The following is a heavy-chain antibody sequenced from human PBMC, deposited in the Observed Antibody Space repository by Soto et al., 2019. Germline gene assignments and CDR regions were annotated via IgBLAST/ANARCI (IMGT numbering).Heavy chain of an antibody. CDR3: ARSGWTTGFDY. CDR1: GFTFSSYD. D-gene: IGHD6-19*01. J-gene: IGHJ4*02. Sequence: GGSLRLSCAASGFTFSSYDMHWVRQATGKGLEWVSAIGTAGDTYYPGSVKGRFTISRENAKNSLYLQMNSLRAGDTAVYYCARSGWTTGFDYWGRGALVTVSS. V-gene: IGHV3-13*01. CDR2: IGTAGDT.